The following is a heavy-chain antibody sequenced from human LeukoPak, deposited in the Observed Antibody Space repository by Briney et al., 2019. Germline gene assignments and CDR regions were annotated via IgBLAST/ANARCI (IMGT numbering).Heavy chain of an antibody. D-gene: IGHD3-10*01. CDR3: AGSGSPDDY. Sequence: GGSLRLSCVASGFNFTNYYMSWIRQAPGKGLEWISYITPNAVNKYYVDSVRGRFTISRDNAKNSLFLQMNSLRGEDTAVYYCAGSGSPDDYWGQGTLVTVSS. J-gene: IGHJ4*02. V-gene: IGHV3-11*01. CDR2: ITPNAVNK. CDR1: GFNFTNYY.